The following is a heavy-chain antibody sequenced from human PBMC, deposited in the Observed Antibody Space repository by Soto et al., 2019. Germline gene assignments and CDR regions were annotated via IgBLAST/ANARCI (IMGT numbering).Heavy chain of an antibody. Sequence: QVQLVESGGGVVQPGKSLRLSCAASGFSFSSFAMHWARQAPGKGLEWVAIISYDGINKYYADSVKGRFTISRDDSKNTLYQQMNSLGAEDTAVYFCSRDRSSGWCFDYWGQGTLVTVSS. V-gene: IGHV3-30-3*01. CDR3: SRDRSSGWCFDY. CDR1: GFSFSSFA. CDR2: ISYDGINK. D-gene: IGHD6-19*01. J-gene: IGHJ4*02.